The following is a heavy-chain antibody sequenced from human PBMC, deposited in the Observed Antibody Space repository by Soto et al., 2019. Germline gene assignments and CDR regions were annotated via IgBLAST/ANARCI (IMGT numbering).Heavy chain of an antibody. CDR3: ARQGYCSSTSGYRGSHPYSMDD. V-gene: IGHV5-51*01. CDR2: IYPCDSDT. D-gene: IGHD2-2*01. CDR1: GDGFTSHW. J-gene: IGHJ6*02. Sequence: GESLRISCERSGDGFTSHWTGWVRQLTGTGLEWMGSIYPCDSDTRYSPSFQGQVTISADNSISTAYLQWSSLKASDTATYYCARQGYCSSTSGYRGSHPYSMDDSGQG.